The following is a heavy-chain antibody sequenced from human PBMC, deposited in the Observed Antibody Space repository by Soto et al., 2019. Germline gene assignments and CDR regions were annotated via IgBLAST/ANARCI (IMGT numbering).Heavy chain of an antibody. V-gene: IGHV1-69*12. J-gene: IGHJ6*02. CDR3: ARPGGPGAYYHGMDA. Sequence: QVQLVQSGAEVKKPRSSVKVSCKASGGTFSSHGISWVRQAPGPGIEWMGGIIPIFGTANDAQKFQGRVTLIAYETTTTAYMELSSLRSEDTAVYYCARPGGPGAYYHGMDAWGQGATVTVSS. CDR2: IIPIFGTA. D-gene: IGHD7-27*01. CDR1: GGTFSSHG.